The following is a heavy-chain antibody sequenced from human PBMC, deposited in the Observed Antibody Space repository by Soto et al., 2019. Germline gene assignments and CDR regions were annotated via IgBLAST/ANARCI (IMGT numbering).Heavy chain of an antibody. Sequence: QITLKESGPTLVKPTQTLTLTCTFSGFSLSTSGVGVGWIRQPPGKALEWLALIYWDDDQRYSPSLKSRLTSTKDTSKNQVVLTMTDLDPIDTATYFCAHRNSNIASKANFYFNYWGQGILVTVSS. CDR1: GFSLSTSGVG. D-gene: IGHD6-13*01. V-gene: IGHV2-5*02. CDR3: AHRNSNIASKANFYFNY. CDR2: IYWDDDQ. J-gene: IGHJ4*02.